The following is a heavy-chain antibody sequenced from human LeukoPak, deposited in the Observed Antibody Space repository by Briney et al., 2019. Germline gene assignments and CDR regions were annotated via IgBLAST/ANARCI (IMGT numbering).Heavy chain of an antibody. D-gene: IGHD3-22*01. CDR1: GVSISSYY. V-gene: IGHV4-59*08. CDR2: IYYSGST. Sequence: SETLSLTCTVSGVSISSYYWSWIRQPPGKGLEWLGYIYYSGSTNYKPSLKSRVTISVDTSKNQFSLKLSSVTAADTAVYYCARCLNYIVVVAYFDYWGQGTLVTVSS. CDR3: ARCLNYIVVVAYFDY. J-gene: IGHJ4*02.